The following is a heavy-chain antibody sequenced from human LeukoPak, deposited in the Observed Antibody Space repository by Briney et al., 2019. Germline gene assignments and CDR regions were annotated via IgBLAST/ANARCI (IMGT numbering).Heavy chain of an antibody. CDR1: GGSIFSYY. V-gene: IGHV4-59*05. Sequence: SETLSLTCTVSGGSIFSYYWNWIRQPPGKGLEWIGSIYYSGNTYYNPSLGSRVTISVDRSKSQFSLKLSSVTAADTSVYYCARSSTVSSWLDSWGQGTLVTVSS. J-gene: IGHJ4*02. CDR2: IYYSGNT. CDR3: ARSSTVSSWLDS. D-gene: IGHD2-2*01.